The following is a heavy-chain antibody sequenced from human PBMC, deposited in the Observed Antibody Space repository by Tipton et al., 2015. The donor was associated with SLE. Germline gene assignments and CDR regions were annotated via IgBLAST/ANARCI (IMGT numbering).Heavy chain of an antibody. J-gene: IGHJ2*01. CDR3: ARDHGDYGDYFWYFDL. CDR1: GGSFSGYY. D-gene: IGHD4-17*01. CDR2: INHSGST. Sequence: TLSLTCAVYGGSFSGYYWSWIRQPPGKGLEWIGEINHSGSTNFNPSLKSRVTISVDTSKNQFSLKLNSVTAADTAVYYCARDHGDYGDYFWYFDLWGRGTLVTVSS. V-gene: IGHV4-34*01.